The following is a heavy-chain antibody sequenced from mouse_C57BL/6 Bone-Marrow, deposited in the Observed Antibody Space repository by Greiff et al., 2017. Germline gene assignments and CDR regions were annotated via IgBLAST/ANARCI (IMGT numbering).Heavy chain of an antibody. V-gene: IGHV1-81*01. J-gene: IGHJ2*01. D-gene: IGHD1-1*01. Sequence: QVQLQQSGAELARPGASVKLSCKASGYTFTSYGISWVKQRTGQGLEWIGEIYPRSGNTYYNEKFKGKATLTADKSSSTAYMELRSLTSEDSAVDVCARSFGITTVVATDYWGQGTTLTVSS. CDR1: GYTFTSYG. CDR3: ARSFGITTVVATDY. CDR2: IYPRSGNT.